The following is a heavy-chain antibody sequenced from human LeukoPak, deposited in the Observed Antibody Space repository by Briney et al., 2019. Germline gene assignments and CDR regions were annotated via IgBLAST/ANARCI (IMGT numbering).Heavy chain of an antibody. CDR1: GGSFSGYY. CDR3: ARTISVRSVPAAKPNWFDP. V-gene: IGHV4-34*01. CDR2: INHSGST. Sequence: PSETLSLTCAVYGGSFSGYYWSWIRQPPGKGLEWIGEINHSGSTNYNPSLKSRVTISVDTSKNQFSLKLSSVTAADTAVYYCARTISVRSVPAAKPNWFDPWGQGTLVTVSS. J-gene: IGHJ5*02. D-gene: IGHD2-2*02.